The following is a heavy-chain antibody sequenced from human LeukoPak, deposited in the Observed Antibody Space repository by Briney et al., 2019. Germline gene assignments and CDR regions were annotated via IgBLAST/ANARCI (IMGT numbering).Heavy chain of an antibody. CDR2: ISHSGSST. V-gene: IGHV3-23*01. CDR1: GFTFSSYA. D-gene: IGHD2-15*01. J-gene: IGHJ3*02. CDR3: AKANVKYCSGGSCFDAFDI. Sequence: GGSLRLSCAASGFTFSSYAMSWVRQAPGKGLEWVSAISHSGSSTYYADSVKGRFTISRDNSKNTLYLQMNSLRAEDTAVYYCAKANVKYCSGGSCFDAFDIWGQGTMVTVSS.